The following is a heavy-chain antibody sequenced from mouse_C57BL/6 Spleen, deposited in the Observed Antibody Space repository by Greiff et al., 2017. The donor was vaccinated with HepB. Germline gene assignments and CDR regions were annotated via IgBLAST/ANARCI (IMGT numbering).Heavy chain of an antibody. CDR1: GYTFTSYW. CDR2: IDPSDSYT. V-gene: IGHV1-69*01. D-gene: IGHD2-14*01. CDR3: ARSMGYPRTNYFDY. Sequence: VQLQQSGAELVMPGASVKLSCKASGYTFTSYWMHWVKQRPGQGLEWIGEIDPSDSYTNYNQKFKGKSTLTVDKSSSTAYMQLSSLTSEDSAVYDCARSMGYPRTNYFDYWGQGTTLTVSS. J-gene: IGHJ2*01.